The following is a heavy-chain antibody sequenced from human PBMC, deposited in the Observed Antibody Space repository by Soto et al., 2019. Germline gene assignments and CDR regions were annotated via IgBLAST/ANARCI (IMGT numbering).Heavy chain of an antibody. V-gene: IGHV1-18*01. CDR1: GYTYTSYG. J-gene: IGHJ4*02. CDR2: ISAHNGNT. CDR3: ARGRYGDY. D-gene: IGHD1-1*01. Sequence: QVHLVQSGAEVKKPGASVKVSCKASGYTYTSYGITWVRQAPGQGLEWMGWISAHNGNTDYAQKLQGRVIVTRDTSTSTAYMELRSLRSDDTAVYYCARGRYGDYWGQGALLTVSS.